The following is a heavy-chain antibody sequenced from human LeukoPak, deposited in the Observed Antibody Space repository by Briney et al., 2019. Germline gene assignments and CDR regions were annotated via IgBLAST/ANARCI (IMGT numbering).Heavy chain of an antibody. V-gene: IGHV3-48*01. CDR3: ARRSCSGGSCYDGY. D-gene: IGHD2-15*01. CDR1: GFAFSSYS. J-gene: IGHJ4*02. Sequence: GGSLRLSCVASGFAFSSYSMNWVRQAPGKGLEWISYSSGSGSTIYYADSVKGRFSISRDNAKNSLHLQMNSLRAEDTAVYYCARRSCSGGSCYDGYWGQGTLVTVSS. CDR2: SSGSGSTI.